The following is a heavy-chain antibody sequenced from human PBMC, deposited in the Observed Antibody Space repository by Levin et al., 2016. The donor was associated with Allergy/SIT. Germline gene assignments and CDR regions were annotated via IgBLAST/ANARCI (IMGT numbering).Heavy chain of an antibody. V-gene: IGHV3-23*01. CDR1: GFTFRTYA. J-gene: IGHJ4*02. CDR3: AKARPHNNSWIFES. Sequence: GGSLRLSCAASGFTFRTYAMHWVRQAPGKGLEWVSAMSGSGRTTYHAESVRGRFTISRDNSKSALYLQMTSLRADDTATYFCAKARPHNNSWIFESWGQGTLVTVSS. CDR2: MSGSGRTT. D-gene: IGHD6-13*01.